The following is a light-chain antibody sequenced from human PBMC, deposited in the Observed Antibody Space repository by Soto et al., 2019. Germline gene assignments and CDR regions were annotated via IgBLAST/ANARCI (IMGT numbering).Light chain of an antibody. CDR3: QQYMSAVT. J-gene: IGKJ1*01. V-gene: IGKV3-20*01. Sequence: EIVLTQSPGSLSWSPGERATLSCRASQSVASTFFAWYQKKPGQAPRLLIYCASKRATGVPDRFSGSGSGTDFTLTISRLEPEDIALCYCQQYMSAVTFGQGTKVE. CDR1: QSVASTF. CDR2: CAS.